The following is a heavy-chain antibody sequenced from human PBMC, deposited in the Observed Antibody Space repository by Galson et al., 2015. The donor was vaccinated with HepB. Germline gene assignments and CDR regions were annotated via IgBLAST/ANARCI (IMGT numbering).Heavy chain of an antibody. CDR3: ASAACTYTTSCSPDFP. CDR2: INPHSGGT. J-gene: IGHJ5*02. CDR1: GYTFTGYY. D-gene: IGHD3-16*01. V-gene: IGHV1-2*02. Sequence: GYTFTGYYIHWVRQVPGQGLEWMGWINPHSGGTNYAQKFQGRVTMTRDTSISTAYMELSSLRSDDTAVYYCASAACTYTTSCSPDFPWGQGTLVTVSS.